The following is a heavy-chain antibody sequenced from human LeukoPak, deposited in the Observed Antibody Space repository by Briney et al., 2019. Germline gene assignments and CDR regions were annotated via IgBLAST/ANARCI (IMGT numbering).Heavy chain of an antibody. CDR2: IYSGGST. Sequence: GGSLRLSCAASGFTVSSNYMSWVRQAPEKGLEWVSVIYSGGSTYYADSVKGRFTISRDNSKNTLYLQMNSLRAEDTAVYYCARGSGASSGWPYYYYGMDVWGQGTTVTVSS. V-gene: IGHV3-53*01. D-gene: IGHD6-19*01. CDR1: GFTVSSNY. J-gene: IGHJ6*02. CDR3: ARGSGASSGWPYYYYGMDV.